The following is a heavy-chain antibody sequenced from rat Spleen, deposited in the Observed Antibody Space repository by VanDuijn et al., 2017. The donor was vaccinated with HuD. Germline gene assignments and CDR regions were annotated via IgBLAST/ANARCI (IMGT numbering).Heavy chain of an antibody. CDR1: GFTFSNYD. CDR3: ARRGSSKWYFDF. Sequence: EVQLVESDGGLVQPGRSLKLSCATSGFTFSNYDMAWVRQAPTKGLEWVASISTSGGSTYYRDSVKGRFTVSRDNAKSTLYLQMDSLRSEDTATYYCARRGSSKWYFDFWGPGTMVTVFS. J-gene: IGHJ1*01. V-gene: IGHV5S23*01. D-gene: IGHD5-1*01. CDR2: ISTSGGST.